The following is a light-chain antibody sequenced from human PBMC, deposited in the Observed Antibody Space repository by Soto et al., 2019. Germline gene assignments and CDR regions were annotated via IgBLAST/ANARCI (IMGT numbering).Light chain of an antibody. CDR2: AAS. V-gene: IGKV1-9*01. J-gene: IGKJ4*01. CDR1: QGISSY. CDR3: QQHNSYPLT. Sequence: DIQLSQFPSFLSASVGDRVTITCRASQGISSYLAWYQQKPGKAPKLLIYAASTLQGGVPSRFSGSGSGTEFTLTISSLQPEDFATYYCQQHNSYPLTFGGGTKVEIK.